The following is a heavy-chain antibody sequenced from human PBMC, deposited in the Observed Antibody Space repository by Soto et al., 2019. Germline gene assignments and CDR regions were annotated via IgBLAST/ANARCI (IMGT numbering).Heavy chain of an antibody. CDR1: GGSISSSSYY. D-gene: IGHD3-10*01. CDR2: IYYSGST. CDR3: ARHGITMVRGVLPYFQH. J-gene: IGHJ1*01. Sequence: SETLSLTCTVSGGSISSSSYYWGWIRQPPGKGLEWIGSIYYSGSTYYNPSLKSRVTISVDTSKNQFSLKLSSVTAADTAVYYCARHGITMVRGVLPYFQHWGQGTLVTVSS. V-gene: IGHV4-39*01.